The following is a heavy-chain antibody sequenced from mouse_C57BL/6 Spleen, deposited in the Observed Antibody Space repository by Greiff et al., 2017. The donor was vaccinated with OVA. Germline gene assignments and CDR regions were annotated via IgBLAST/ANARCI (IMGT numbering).Heavy chain of an antibody. J-gene: IGHJ1*03. D-gene: IGHD1-1*01. CDR1: GYTFTSYW. Sequence: QVQLQQSGAELVMPGASVKLSCKASGYTFTSYWMHWVKQRPGQGLEWIGEIDPSDSYTNYNQKFKGKSTLTVDKSSSTAYMQLSSLTSEDSAVYYCARSEVLRRYFDVWGTGTTVTVSS. CDR3: ARSEVLRRYFDV. CDR2: IDPSDSYT. V-gene: IGHV1-69*01.